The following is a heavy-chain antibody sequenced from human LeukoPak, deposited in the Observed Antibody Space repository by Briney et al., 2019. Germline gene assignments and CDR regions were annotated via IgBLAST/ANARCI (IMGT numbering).Heavy chain of an antibody. CDR3: ARGYYYYYMDV. Sequence: SETLSLTCTVSGGSIRSSSDYWGWIRQPPGKGLEWIGSIYHSGSTYYNPSLKSRVTISVDTSKNQFSLKLSSVTAADTAVYYCARGYYYYYMDVWGKGTTVTVSS. CDR1: GGSIRSSSDY. V-gene: IGHV4-39*07. J-gene: IGHJ6*03. CDR2: IYHSGST.